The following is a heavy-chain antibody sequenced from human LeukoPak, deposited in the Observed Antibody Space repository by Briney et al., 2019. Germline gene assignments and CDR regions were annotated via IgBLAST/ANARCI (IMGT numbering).Heavy chain of an antibody. V-gene: IGHV3-7*01. CDR3: ARDLGLAAAGRLGFDP. D-gene: IGHD6-13*01. CDR2: IKQDGSEK. J-gene: IGHJ5*02. Sequence: GGSLRLSCAASGYTFSSYAMSWVRQAPGKGLEWVANIKQDGSEKYYVDSVKGRFTISRDNAKNSLYLQMNSLRAEDTAVYYCARDLGLAAAGRLGFDPWGQGTLVTVSS. CDR1: GYTFSSYA.